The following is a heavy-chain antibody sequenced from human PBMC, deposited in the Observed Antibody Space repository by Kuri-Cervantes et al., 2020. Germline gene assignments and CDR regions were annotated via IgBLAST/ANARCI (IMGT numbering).Heavy chain of an antibody. CDR2: IIPIFGTA. D-gene: IGHD4-23*01. Sequence: SVKVSCKASGGTFSSYAISWVRQAPGQGLEWMGGIIPIFGTANYAQKLQGRVTMTTDTSTSTAYMELRSLRSDDTAVYYCARGMHDYGGLNFDYWGQGTLVTVSS. CDR3: ARGMHDYGGLNFDY. J-gene: IGHJ4*02. CDR1: GGTFSSYA. V-gene: IGHV1-69*05.